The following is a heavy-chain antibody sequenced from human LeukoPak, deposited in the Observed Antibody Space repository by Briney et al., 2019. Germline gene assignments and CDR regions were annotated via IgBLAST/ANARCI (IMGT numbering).Heavy chain of an antibody. J-gene: IGHJ6*03. V-gene: IGHV4-39*07. D-gene: IGHD3-10*01. CDR1: GGSISSSSHY. CDR2: NYFSGST. CDR3: ARGTRGSYYTDV. Sequence: SETLSLTCTVYGGSISSSSHYWGWMRQPPGKGLEWIGSNYFSGSTYYNPSLKSRVAISVDTSKNQFSLKLSSETAADTAVYYCARGTRGSYYTDVWGKGTTVTVSS.